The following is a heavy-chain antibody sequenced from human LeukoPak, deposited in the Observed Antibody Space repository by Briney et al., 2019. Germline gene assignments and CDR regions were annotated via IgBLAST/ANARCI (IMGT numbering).Heavy chain of an antibody. CDR1: GFTFSSYS. Sequence: GGSLRLSCAASGFTFSSYSMNWVRQAPGKGLEWVSSISSSSSYIYYADSVKGRFTISRDNAKNSLYLQMNSLRAEDTAVYYCARVRGGLRSSSLVYDYWGQGTLVTVSS. CDR3: ARVRGGLRSSSLVYDY. CDR2: ISSSSSYI. D-gene: IGHD3-10*01. V-gene: IGHV3-21*01. J-gene: IGHJ4*02.